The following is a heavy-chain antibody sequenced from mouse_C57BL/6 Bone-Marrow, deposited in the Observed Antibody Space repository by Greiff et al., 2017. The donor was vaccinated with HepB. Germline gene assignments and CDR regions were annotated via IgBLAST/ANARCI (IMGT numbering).Heavy chain of an antibody. CDR3: ARPEAAQAWFAY. J-gene: IGHJ3*01. Sequence: EVKLLESGGGLVQPGGSLKLSCAASGIDFSRYWMSWVRRAPGKGLEWIGEINPDSSTINYAPSLKDKFIISRDNAKNTLYLQMSKVRSEDTAVYYCARPEAAQAWFAYWGQGTLVTVSA. CDR2: INPDSSTI. D-gene: IGHD3-2*02. CDR1: GIDFSRYW. V-gene: IGHV4-1*01.